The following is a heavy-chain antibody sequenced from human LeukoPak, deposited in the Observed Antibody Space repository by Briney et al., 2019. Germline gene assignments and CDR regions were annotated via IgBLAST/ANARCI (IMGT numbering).Heavy chain of an antibody. J-gene: IGHJ4*02. CDR1: GFNFYDYH. CDR3: ATSPNYVWGSYRRDSYFDY. D-gene: IGHD3-16*02. CDR2: ISGSGGST. Sequence: GGSLRLSCAASGFNFYDYHMHWVRQAPGKGLEWVSAISGSGGSTYYADSVKGRFTISRDNSKNTLYLQMNSLRAEDTAVYYCATSPNYVWGSYRRDSYFDYWGQGTLVTVSS. V-gene: IGHV3-23*01.